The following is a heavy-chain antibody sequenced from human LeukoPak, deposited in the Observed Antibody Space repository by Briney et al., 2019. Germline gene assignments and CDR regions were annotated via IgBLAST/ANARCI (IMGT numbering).Heavy chain of an antibody. Sequence: GGSLRLSCAASGFTFSSYAMSWVRQAPGKGLEWVSAISGSGGSTYYADSVKGRFTISRDNSKNTLYLQMNSLRAEDTAVYYCATSGTYYYGSGIPFDYWGQGTLVTVSS. J-gene: IGHJ4*02. CDR1: GFTFSSYA. D-gene: IGHD3-10*01. V-gene: IGHV3-23*01. CDR3: ATSGTYYYGSGIPFDY. CDR2: ISGSGGST.